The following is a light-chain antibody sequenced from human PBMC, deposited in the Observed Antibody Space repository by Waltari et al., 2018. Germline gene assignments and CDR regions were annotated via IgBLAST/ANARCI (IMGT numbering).Light chain of an antibody. CDR1: RRDVGSNNL. CDR3: CSYAGSGTFVV. CDR2: EGS. V-gene: IGLV2-23*03. Sequence: QSALTQPASVSGSPGQSLTISCTGTRRDVGSNNLVSWYQQHPGQAPKVVIYEGSERPSGISNRFSGSKSGITASLTISGLQPEDEADYYCCSYAGSGTFVVFGGGTKLTVL. J-gene: IGLJ2*01.